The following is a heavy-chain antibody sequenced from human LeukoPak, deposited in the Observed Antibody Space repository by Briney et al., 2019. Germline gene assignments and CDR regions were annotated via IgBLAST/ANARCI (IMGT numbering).Heavy chain of an antibody. D-gene: IGHD4-23*01. CDR3: AKDRSAGNPKAKYRGAFDI. Sequence: GGSLRLSCAASGFTFDDYAMHWVRQAPGKGLEWVSGISWNSGSIGYADAVKGRFTISRDNAKNSLYLQMNSLRAEDMALYYCAKDRSAGNPKAKYRGAFDIWGQGTMVTVSS. CDR1: GFTFDDYA. V-gene: IGHV3-9*03. CDR2: ISWNSGSI. J-gene: IGHJ3*02.